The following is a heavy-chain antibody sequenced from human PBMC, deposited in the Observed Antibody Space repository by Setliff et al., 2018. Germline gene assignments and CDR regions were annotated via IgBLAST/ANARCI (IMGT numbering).Heavy chain of an antibody. CDR3: ARGYSYGPFGY. Sequence: GASVKVSCKASGYTFTSYAFSWVRQAPGQGLEWMGWISAYNGNTNYAQKFQGRVTMTTDTSTSTAYMELRSLRSDDTAVYYCARGYSYGPFGYWGQGTLVTVSS. V-gene: IGHV1-18*01. CDR2: ISAYNGNT. D-gene: IGHD5-18*01. J-gene: IGHJ4*02. CDR1: GYTFTSYA.